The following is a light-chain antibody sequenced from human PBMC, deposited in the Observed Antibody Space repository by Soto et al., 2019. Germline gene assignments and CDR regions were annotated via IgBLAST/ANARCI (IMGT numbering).Light chain of an antibody. CDR2: DAS. J-gene: IGKJ1*01. Sequence: IGLTQSPVTLSLSPGQGSTLSFRASQSVRTYLAWYQVKPGQAPRLLIYDASSRASGVPARFSGSGSGTDFTLTISSLEPEDFTLYFCQQYGSSPLPFGQGTKVDIK. CDR3: QQYGSSPLP. V-gene: IGKV3-20*01. CDR1: QSVRTY.